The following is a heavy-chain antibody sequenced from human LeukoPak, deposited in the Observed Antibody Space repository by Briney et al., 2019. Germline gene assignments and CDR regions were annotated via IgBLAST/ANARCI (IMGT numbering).Heavy chain of an antibody. CDR1: VESFCLYY. V-gene: IGHV4-34*01. J-gene: IGHJ4*02. CDR3: ARSGILTGSHY. CDR2: INHSGST. D-gene: IGHD3-9*01. Sequence: SETLSLICAVFVESFCLYYWICIRQPPGKGLEWIGEINHSGSTNYKPALKSRVHISVDTSKNQFSLKLSSVTAADTAVYYCARSGILTGSHYWRQGTLVTVSS.